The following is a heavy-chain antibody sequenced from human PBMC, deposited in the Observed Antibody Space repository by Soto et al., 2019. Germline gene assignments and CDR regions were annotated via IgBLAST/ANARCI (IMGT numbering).Heavy chain of an antibody. Sequence: GGSLRLSCAASGFTFSSYWMSWVRQAPGKGLEWVANIKQDGSEKYYVDSVKGRFTFSRDNAKNSLYLQMNSLRAEDTAVYYCARDSTVWELLSWYYGMDVWGQGTTVTVSS. V-gene: IGHV3-7*05. CDR1: GFTFSSYW. J-gene: IGHJ6*02. CDR3: ARDSTVWELLSWYYGMDV. D-gene: IGHD1-26*01. CDR2: IKQDGSEK.